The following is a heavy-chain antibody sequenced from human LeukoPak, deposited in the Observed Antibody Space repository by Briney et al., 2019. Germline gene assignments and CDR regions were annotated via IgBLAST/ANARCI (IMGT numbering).Heavy chain of an antibody. Sequence: SVKVSCKASGFTFTSSAVQWVRQARGQRLEWIGWIVVGSGNTNYAQKFQERVTITRDMSTSTAYMELSSLRSEDTAVYYCAAPLALTQKDSSSFTAFDIWGQGTMVTVSS. CDR2: IVVGSGNT. J-gene: IGHJ3*02. CDR1: GFTFTSSA. V-gene: IGHV1-58*01. CDR3: AAPLALTQKDSSSFTAFDI. D-gene: IGHD6-6*01.